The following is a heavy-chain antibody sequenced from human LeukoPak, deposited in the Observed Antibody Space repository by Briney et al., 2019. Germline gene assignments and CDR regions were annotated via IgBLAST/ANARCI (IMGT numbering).Heavy chain of an antibody. CDR3: ASLGYCSSTSCRWVDY. J-gene: IGHJ4*02. Sequence: ASVKVSCKASGGTFMRHSISWVRQAPGQGLEWMGWINPNSGGTNYAQKFQGRVTMTRDTSISTAYMELSRLRSDDTAVYYCASLGYCSSTSCRWVDYWGQGTLVTVSS. V-gene: IGHV1-2*02. CDR1: GGTFMRHS. CDR2: INPNSGGT. D-gene: IGHD2-2*01.